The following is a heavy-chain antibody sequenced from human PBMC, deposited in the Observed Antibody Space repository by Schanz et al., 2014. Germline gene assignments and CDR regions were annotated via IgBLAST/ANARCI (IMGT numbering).Heavy chain of an antibody. CDR3: AKQFLSYYFYGMDV. V-gene: IGHV3-33*06. Sequence: QVQLVESGGGVVQPGRSLRLSCAASGFTFSKYGMHWVRQAPGKGLEWVAVIWYDGSNKDYADSVKGRFTISRDNSKNMLYLQMNSLRGEDTAVYYCAKQFLSYYFYGMDVWGQGTTVSVSS. CDR2: IWYDGSNK. J-gene: IGHJ6*02. CDR1: GFTFSKYG.